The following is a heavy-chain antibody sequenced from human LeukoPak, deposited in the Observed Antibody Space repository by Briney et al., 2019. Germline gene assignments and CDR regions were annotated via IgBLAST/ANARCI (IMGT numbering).Heavy chain of an antibody. V-gene: IGHV1-69*04. D-gene: IGHD3-22*01. CDR1: GGTFSSYA. CDR2: IIPILGIA. J-gene: IGHJ3*02. CDR3: ARVPNSYDSSGFPPGHAFDI. Sequence: SVKVSCKASGGTFSSYAISWVRQAPGQGLEWMGRIIPILGIANYAQKFQGRVTITADKSTSTAYMELSSLRSEDTAVYYCARVPNSYDSSGFPPGHAFDIWGQGTMVTVSS.